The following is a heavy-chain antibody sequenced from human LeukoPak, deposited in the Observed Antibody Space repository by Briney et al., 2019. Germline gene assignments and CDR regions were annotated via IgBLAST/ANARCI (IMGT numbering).Heavy chain of an antibody. D-gene: IGHD6-13*01. CDR1: GGSISSYY. CDR3: AGRAAAADPFDY. J-gene: IGHJ4*02. Sequence: SETLSLTCTVSGGSISSYYWSWIRQPPGKGLEWIGYIYYSGSTNYNPSLKSRVTISVDTSKNQFSLKLSSVTAADTAVYYCAGRAAAADPFDYWGQGTLVTVSS. V-gene: IGHV4-59*01. CDR2: IYYSGST.